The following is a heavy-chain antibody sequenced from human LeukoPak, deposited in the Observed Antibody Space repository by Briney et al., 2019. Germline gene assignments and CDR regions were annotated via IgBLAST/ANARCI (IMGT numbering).Heavy chain of an antibody. J-gene: IGHJ4*02. CDR1: GFTFSSYG. CDR3: AKVAPERALH. CDR2: IRYDGSNK. V-gene: IGHV3-30*02. Sequence: GSLRLSCAASGFTFSSYGMHWVRQAPGKGLEWVAFIRYDGSNKYYADSVKGRFTISRDNSENTLYLQMNSLRAEDTAVYYCAKVAPERALHWGQGTLVTISS. D-gene: IGHD1-26*01.